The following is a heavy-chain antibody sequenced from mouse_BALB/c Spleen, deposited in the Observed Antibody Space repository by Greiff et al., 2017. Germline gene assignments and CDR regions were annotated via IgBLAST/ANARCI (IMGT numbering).Heavy chain of an antibody. CDR2: TSYSGST. CDR1: GDSITSGY. J-gene: IGHJ2*01. D-gene: IGHD1-1*01. Sequence: EVMLVESGPSLVKPSQTLSLTCSVTGDSITSGYWNWIRKFPGNKLEYMGYTSYSGSTYYNPSLKSRISITRDTSNNQYYLQLNSVTTEDTATYYCARYPHYYGSRLFDYWGQGTTLTVSS. V-gene: IGHV3-8*02. CDR3: ARYPHYYGSRLFDY.